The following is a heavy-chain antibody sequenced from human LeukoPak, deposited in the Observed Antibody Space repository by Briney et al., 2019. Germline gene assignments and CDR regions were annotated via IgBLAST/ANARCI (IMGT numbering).Heavy chain of an antibody. CDR1: GFTFSSNE. CDR3: ARARGYSGYDSANFDY. D-gene: IGHD5-12*01. Sequence: GGSLRLSCAASGFTFSSNEMNWVRQAPGKGREWVSYISSSGSTIYYADSVKGRFTISRDNAKNSLYLQMNSLRAEDTAVYYCARARGYSGYDSANFDYWGQGTLVTVSS. CDR2: ISSSGSTI. J-gene: IGHJ4*02. V-gene: IGHV3-48*03.